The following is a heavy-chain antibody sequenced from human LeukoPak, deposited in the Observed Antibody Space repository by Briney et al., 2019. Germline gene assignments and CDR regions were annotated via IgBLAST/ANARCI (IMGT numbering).Heavy chain of an antibody. V-gene: IGHV3-30*18. CDR3: AKDYLDTAMVLDY. CDR2: ISYDGSNK. CDR1: GFTFSSYG. Sequence: PGRSLRLSCAASGFTFSSYGMHWVRQAPGKGLEWVAVISYDGSNKYYADSVKGRFTISRDNSKNTLYLQMNSLRAEDTAVYYCAKDYLDTAMVLDYWGQGTLVTVSS. D-gene: IGHD5-18*01. J-gene: IGHJ4*02.